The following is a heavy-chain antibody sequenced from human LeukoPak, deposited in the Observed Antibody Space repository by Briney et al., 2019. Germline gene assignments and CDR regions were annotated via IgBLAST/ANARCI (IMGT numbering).Heavy chain of an antibody. J-gene: IGHJ4*02. CDR3: MRGFLQWLY. CDR1: GFSFSSYW. CDR2: INPDGSNM. Sequence: SGGSLRLSCAASGFSFSSYWMSWVRQAPGKGPEWVANINPDGSNMLYVDSVKGRFSISRDNAKNSLYLQMNNLRAEDTAVYFCMRGFLQWLYWGQGTLVTVSS. V-gene: IGHV3-7*04. D-gene: IGHD3-3*01.